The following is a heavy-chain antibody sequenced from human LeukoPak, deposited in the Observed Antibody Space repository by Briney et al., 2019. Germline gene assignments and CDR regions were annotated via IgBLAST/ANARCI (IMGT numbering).Heavy chain of an antibody. CDR3: ARDRSTSGRQY. D-gene: IGHD3-10*01. J-gene: IGHJ4*02. CDR1: GFTFSSFL. V-gene: IGHV3-7*01. Sequence: RGSLRLSCAAYGFTFSSFLMTWVRQAPGKGLKWVANINQDGSEKHYVDSLKGRFTISRDNAKNSLYLQMNTLRAEDTAVYYCARDRSTSGRQYWGQGTLVTVSS. CDR2: INQDGSEK.